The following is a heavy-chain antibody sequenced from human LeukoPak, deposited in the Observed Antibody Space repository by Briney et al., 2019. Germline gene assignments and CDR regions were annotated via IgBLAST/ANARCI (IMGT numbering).Heavy chain of an antibody. Sequence: GSLRLSCAAAGFTFSSYAMSWVRQAPGKGLEWIGEINHSGSTNYNPSLKSRVTISVDTSKNQFSLKLSSVTAADTAVYYCARSTRMLYGRFDYWGQGTLVTVSS. J-gene: IGHJ4*02. D-gene: IGHD3-16*02. CDR3: ARSTRMLYGRFDY. V-gene: IGHV4-34*01. CDR1: GFTFSSYA. CDR2: INHSGST.